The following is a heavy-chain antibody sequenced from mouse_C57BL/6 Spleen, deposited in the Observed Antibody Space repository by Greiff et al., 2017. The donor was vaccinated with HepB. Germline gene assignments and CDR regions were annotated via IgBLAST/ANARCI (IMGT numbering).Heavy chain of an antibody. CDR2: IYPGDGDT. V-gene: IGHV1-82*01. D-gene: IGHD2-3*01. J-gene: IGHJ2*01. CDR1: GYAFSSSW. CDR3: ASDGYYSFDY. Sequence: QLQQSGPELVKPGASVKISCKASGYAFSSSWMNWVKQRPGKGLEWIGRIYPGDGDTNYNGKFKGKATLTADKSSSTAYMQLSSLTSEDSAVYFCASDGYYSFDYWGQGTTLTVSS.